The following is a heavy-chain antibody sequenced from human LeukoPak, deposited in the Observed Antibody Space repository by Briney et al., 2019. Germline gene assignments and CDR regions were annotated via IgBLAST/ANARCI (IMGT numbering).Heavy chain of an antibody. D-gene: IGHD6-13*01. CDR3: ARGRPTTSIAAAGVNWFDP. J-gene: IGHJ5*02. V-gene: IGHV1-69*06. CDR2: IIPIFGTA. CDR1: GGTFSSYA. Sequence: SVKVSCKASGGTFSSYAISWVRQAPGQGLEWMGGIIPIFGTANYAQKFQGRVTIAADKSTSTAYMELSSLRSEDTAVYYCARGRPTTSIAAAGVNWFDPWGQGTLVTVSS.